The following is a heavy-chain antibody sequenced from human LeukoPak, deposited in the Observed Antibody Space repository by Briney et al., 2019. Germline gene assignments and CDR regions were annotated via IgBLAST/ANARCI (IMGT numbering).Heavy chain of an antibody. CDR3: AKAGPGIAVAAPDYYYYGMDV. D-gene: IGHD6-19*01. CDR2: ISGSGGST. J-gene: IGHJ6*02. CDR1: GFTFSSYA. V-gene: IGHV3-23*01. Sequence: PGGSLRLSCAASGFTFSSYAMSWVRQAPGKGLEWVSAISGSGGSTYYADSVKGRFTISRDNSKNTLYLQMNSLRAEDTAVYYYAKAGPGIAVAAPDYYYYGMDVWGQGTTVTVSS.